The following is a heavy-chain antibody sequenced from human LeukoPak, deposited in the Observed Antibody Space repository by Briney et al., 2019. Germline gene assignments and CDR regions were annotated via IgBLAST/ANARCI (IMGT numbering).Heavy chain of an antibody. CDR3: ARDSEAGEGTGLDY. J-gene: IGHJ4*02. D-gene: IGHD6-19*01. V-gene: IGHV4-39*07. Sequence: PSETLSLTCTVSGGSISSSSYYWGWIRQPPGKGLEWIGSIYYSGSTYYNPSLKSRVTISVDTSKNQFSLKLSSVTAADTAVYYCARDSEAGEGTGLDYWGQGTLVTVSS. CDR2: IYYSGST. CDR1: GGSISSSSYY.